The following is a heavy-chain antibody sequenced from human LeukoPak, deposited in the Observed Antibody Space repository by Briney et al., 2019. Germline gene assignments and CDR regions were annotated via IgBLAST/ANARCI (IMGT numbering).Heavy chain of an antibody. V-gene: IGHV1-8*01. Sequence: ASVKVSCKASGYTFTSYDINWVRQATGQGLEWMGWMNPNSGNTGYAQKFQGRVTMTRNTSTSTAYMELRSLRSDDTAVYYCARVGIAVAGISYFDYWGQGTLVTVSS. D-gene: IGHD6-19*01. CDR3: ARVGIAVAGISYFDY. CDR2: MNPNSGNT. J-gene: IGHJ4*02. CDR1: GYTFTSYD.